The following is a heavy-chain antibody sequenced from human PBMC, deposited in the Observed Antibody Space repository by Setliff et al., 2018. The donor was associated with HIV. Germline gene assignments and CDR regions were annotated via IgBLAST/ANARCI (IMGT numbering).Heavy chain of an antibody. CDR2: IYYSGSA. V-gene: IGHV4-31*03. CDR3: GRVTDKSDDPDDY. CDR1: GASINTGGYY. Sequence: SQTLSLTCTVSGASINTGGYYWSWIRQHPGKGLEYIGYIYYSGSAYYSPSLKSRVTLSLDTSENQFSLRLSSVTAADTAVYYCGRVTDKSDDPDDYWGQGTLVTVYS. D-gene: IGHD1-1*01. J-gene: IGHJ4*02.